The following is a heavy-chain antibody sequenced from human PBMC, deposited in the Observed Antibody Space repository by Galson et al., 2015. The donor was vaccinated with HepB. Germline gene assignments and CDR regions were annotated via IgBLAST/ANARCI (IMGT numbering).Heavy chain of an antibody. J-gene: IGHJ4*02. Sequence: SVKVSCKASGYTFTNYGISWVRRAPGQGLEWMGWISAYNGNTNYAQKLQGRVTMTTDTSTSTAYMELRSLRSGDTAVYYCARSFDWLLLTVHFDYWGQGTLVNVTS. CDR2: ISAYNGNT. CDR1: GYTFTNYG. D-gene: IGHD3-9*01. CDR3: ARSFDWLLLTVHFDY. V-gene: IGHV1-18*01.